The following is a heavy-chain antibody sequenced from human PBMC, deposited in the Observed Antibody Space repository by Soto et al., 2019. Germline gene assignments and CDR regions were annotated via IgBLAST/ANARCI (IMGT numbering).Heavy chain of an antibody. J-gene: IGHJ6*02. Sequence: PSETLSLTCTVSGGSISSSGYYWTWIRQHPGKGLEWVGYIYDSRTTYYNPSLKSRVTISEDTSKNQFSLNLSSVTAADTAVYYCARGFLEWLSHPYYGMDVWGQGTTVTVSS. D-gene: IGHD3-3*01. CDR2: IYDSRTT. CDR3: ARGFLEWLSHPYYGMDV. V-gene: IGHV4-31*03. CDR1: GGSISSSGYY.